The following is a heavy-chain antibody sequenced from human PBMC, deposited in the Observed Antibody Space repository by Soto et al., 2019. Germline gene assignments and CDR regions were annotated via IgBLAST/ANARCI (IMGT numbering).Heavy chain of an antibody. CDR1: GFSFSSYA. V-gene: IGHV3-30*18. Sequence: QVQLVESGGGVVQPGTSLRLSCGASGFSFSSYAMNWVRQAPGKGLEWVAVISHDGSNTYYGDSVKGRFTISRDNSENTLFLQMNSPRAEDTAVYYCAKPYYGGGSYYPDAFDVWGQGTSVTVSS. D-gene: IGHD3-10*01. CDR3: AKPYYGGGSYYPDAFDV. J-gene: IGHJ3*01. CDR2: ISHDGSNT.